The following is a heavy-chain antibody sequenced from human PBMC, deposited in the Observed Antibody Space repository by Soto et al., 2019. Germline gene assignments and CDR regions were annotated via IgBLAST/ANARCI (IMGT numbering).Heavy chain of an antibody. Sequence: PSETLSLTCTVSGGSISSSSYYWGWIRQPPGKGLEWIGSIYYSGSTYYNPSLKSRVTISVDTSKNQFSLKLSSVTAADTAVYYCTRGLFSGSYYSGGWYYFDSWGQEPWSP. D-gene: IGHD1-26*01. V-gene: IGHV4-39*01. CDR1: GGSISSSSYY. J-gene: IGHJ4*01. CDR3: TRGLFSGSYYSGGWYYFDS. CDR2: IYYSGST.